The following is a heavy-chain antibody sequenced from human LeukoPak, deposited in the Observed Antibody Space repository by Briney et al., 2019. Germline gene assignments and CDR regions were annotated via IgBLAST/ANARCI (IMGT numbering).Heavy chain of an antibody. CDR3: ARRKYSTSSGYVY. D-gene: IGHD6-6*01. CDR2: IYPGDSDT. Sequence: GDSLKISCKGSGYSFNTYWIAWVRQMPGKGLEWVGIIYPGDSDTRYSPSFQGQVTISADKSIGTAYLQWSTLKASDTAMYYCARRKYSTSSGYVYWGQGTLVTVSS. J-gene: IGHJ4*02. V-gene: IGHV5-51*01. CDR1: GYSFNTYW.